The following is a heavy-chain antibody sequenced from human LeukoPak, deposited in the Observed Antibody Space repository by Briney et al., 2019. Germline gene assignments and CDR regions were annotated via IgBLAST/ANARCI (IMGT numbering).Heavy chain of an antibody. J-gene: IGHJ3*02. Sequence: PGGFLRLSCAAPGFTFSSYSMNWVRQAPGKGLEWVSSISSSSSYIYYADSVKGRFTISRDNAKNSLYLQMNSLRAEDTAVYYCAKWGGSYGAFDIWGQGTMVTVSS. CDR1: GFTFSSYS. D-gene: IGHD1-26*01. CDR3: AKWGGSYGAFDI. V-gene: IGHV3-21*01. CDR2: ISSSSSYI.